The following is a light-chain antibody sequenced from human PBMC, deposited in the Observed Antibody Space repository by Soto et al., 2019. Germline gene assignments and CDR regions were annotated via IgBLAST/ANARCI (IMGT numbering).Light chain of an antibody. J-gene: IGKJ1*01. V-gene: IGKV3-15*01. CDR1: HSVNSH. Sequence: MMMTQSPATLSVSPGERVTLSCRTSHSVNSHVAWYQQKPGQAPRLLLYGASTRATGIPVRFSGSGFGTEFTLTISSLQSEDFAVYYCQQYKNWPRTFGQGTKVEI. CDR2: GAS. CDR3: QQYKNWPRT.